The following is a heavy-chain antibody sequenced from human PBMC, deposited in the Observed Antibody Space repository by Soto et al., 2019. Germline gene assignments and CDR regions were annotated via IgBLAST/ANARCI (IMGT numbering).Heavy chain of an antibody. CDR3: ARAGYSLFFDY. CDR2: IYYSGST. V-gene: IGHV4-59*01. CDR1: GGSISSYY. Sequence: PSETLSLTCTVSGGSISSYYWSWIRQPPGKGLEWIGYIYYSGSTNYNPSLKSRVTISVDTSKNQFSLKLSSVTAADTAVYYCARAGYSLFFDYWGQGTLVTVSS. D-gene: IGHD5-18*01. J-gene: IGHJ4*02.